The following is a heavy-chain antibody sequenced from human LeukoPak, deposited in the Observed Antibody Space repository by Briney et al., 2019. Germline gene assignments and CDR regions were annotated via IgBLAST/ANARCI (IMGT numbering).Heavy chain of an antibody. D-gene: IGHD2-15*01. J-gene: IGHJ4*02. Sequence: GGSLRLSCAASGFTVSNNYMSWVRQAPGKGLGWVSSVSGSGGATYYADSVKGRFTISRDNSKNTLYLQMNSLTAEDTAVYYCAKRADCSGGSCYFDSWGQGTLVTVSS. CDR1: GFTVSNNY. CDR3: AKRADCSGGSCYFDS. V-gene: IGHV3-23*01. CDR2: VSGSGGAT.